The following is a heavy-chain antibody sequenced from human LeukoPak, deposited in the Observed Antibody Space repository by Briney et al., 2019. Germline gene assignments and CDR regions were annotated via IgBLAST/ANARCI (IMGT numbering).Heavy chain of an antibody. V-gene: IGHV3-30-3*01. D-gene: IGHD4-17*01. CDR1: GFTFSSYA. CDR3: ARDLLRGTVTTGYFDY. Sequence: PGRSLRLSCAASGFTFSSYAMHWVRQAPGKGLEWVAVISYDGSNKYYADSVKSRFTISRDNSKNTLYLQMNSLRAEDTAVYYCARDLLRGTVTTGYFDYWGQGTLVTVSS. J-gene: IGHJ4*02. CDR2: ISYDGSNK.